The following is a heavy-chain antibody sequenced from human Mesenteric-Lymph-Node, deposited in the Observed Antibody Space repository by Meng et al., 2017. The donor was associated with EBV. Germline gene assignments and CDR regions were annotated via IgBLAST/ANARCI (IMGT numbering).Heavy chain of an antibody. D-gene: IGHD3-9*01. J-gene: IGHJ1*01. Sequence: QVQLLESCPRLAEPWRTLSLTFTVSCGASSSNKWWSGVRQPPGKGLEWIGEIFHTESTNYNPSLKSRVTMSVDKSKTLFSLTLNSVIAADTAVYYCASHTTYSTTGYLFLQHWGQGTLVTVSS. CDR2: IFHTEST. V-gene: IGHV4-4*02. CDR3: ASHTTYSTTGYLFLQH. CDR1: CGASSSNKW.